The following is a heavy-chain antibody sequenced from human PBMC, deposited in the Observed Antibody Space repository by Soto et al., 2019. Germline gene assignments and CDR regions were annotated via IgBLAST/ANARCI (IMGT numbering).Heavy chain of an antibody. CDR1: GGSISSGDYY. D-gene: IGHD3-22*01. CDR2: IYYSGST. V-gene: IGHV4-30-4*02. CDR3: ARGSYYYDSSGYYHY. Sequence: SDTLSLTCTFSGGSISSGDYYWSWIRQPPGKGLEWIGYIYYSGSTYYNPSLKSRVTISVDASKNQFSLKLSSVTAADTAVYYCARGSYYYDSSGYYHYWGQG. J-gene: IGHJ4*02.